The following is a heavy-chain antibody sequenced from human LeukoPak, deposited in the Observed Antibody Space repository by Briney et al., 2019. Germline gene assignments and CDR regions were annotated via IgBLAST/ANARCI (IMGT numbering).Heavy chain of an antibody. D-gene: IGHD5-12*01. CDR1: GFSFSSYE. CDR2: ISSSGRTT. CDR3: VSTGGYDYLADY. Sequence: GGSLRLSCAASGFSFSSYEMNWVRQAPGKGLEWVSYISSSGRTTYYADSVKGRFTFSRDNSKNTLYLQMNSLRAEDTAVYYCVSTGGYDYLADYWGQGTLVTVSS. J-gene: IGHJ4*02. V-gene: IGHV3-48*03.